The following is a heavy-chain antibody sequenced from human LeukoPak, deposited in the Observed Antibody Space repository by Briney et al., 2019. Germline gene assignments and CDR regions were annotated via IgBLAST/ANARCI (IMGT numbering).Heavy chain of an antibody. CDR3: ARGDYDSSGYYYAAGIDY. V-gene: IGHV1-18*01. Sequence: ASVEVSCKASGYTFTSYGISWVRQAPGQGVEWMGWISAYNGNTNYAQKLQGRVTMTTDTSTSTAYMELRSLRSDDTAVYYCARGDYDSSGYYYAAGIDYWGQGTLVTVSS. J-gene: IGHJ4*02. CDR1: GYTFTSYG. CDR2: ISAYNGNT. D-gene: IGHD3-22*01.